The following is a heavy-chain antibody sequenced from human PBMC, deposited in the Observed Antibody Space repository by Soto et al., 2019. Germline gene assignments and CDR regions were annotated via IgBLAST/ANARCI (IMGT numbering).Heavy chain of an antibody. CDR1: GFTFSSYS. CDR3: ATLHEGENYYYYGMDV. D-gene: IGHD1-26*01. V-gene: IGHV3-48*02. J-gene: IGHJ6*01. Sequence: GGSLRLSCAASGFTFSSYSMNWVRQAPGKGLEWVSYISSSSSTIYYADSVKGRFTISRDNAKNSLYLQMNSLRDEDTAVYYCATLHEGENYYYYGMDVCGQGITVTVSS. CDR2: ISSSSSTI.